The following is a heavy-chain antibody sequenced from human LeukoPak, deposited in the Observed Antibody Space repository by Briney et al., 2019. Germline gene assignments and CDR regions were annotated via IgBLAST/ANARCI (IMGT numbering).Heavy chain of an antibody. CDR1: GDSMTSSNHY. Sequence: PSETLSLTCTVSGDSMTSSNHYWVWIRQPPGKGLEWIGSTYYGGSTYYNPSLKSRVTISQDTSKNQFSLKVNTVTAADTAVYHCARRSHCTGDSCDPVWGQGTTVTVSS. V-gene: IGHV4-39*01. CDR3: ARRSHCTGDSCDPV. CDR2: TYYGGST. D-gene: IGHD2-15*01. J-gene: IGHJ6*02.